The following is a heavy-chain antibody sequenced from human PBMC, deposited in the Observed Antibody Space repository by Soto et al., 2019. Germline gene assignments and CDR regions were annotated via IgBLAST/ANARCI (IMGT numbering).Heavy chain of an antibody. CDR2: IKSKTDGGTT. V-gene: IGHV3-15*01. CDR3: TTGVVVVVAATRDDY. D-gene: IGHD2-15*01. J-gene: IGHJ4*02. CDR1: GFTFSNAW. Sequence: EVQLVESGGGLVKPGGSLRLSCAASGFTFSNAWMSWVRQAPGKGLEWVGSIKSKTDGGTTDYAAPVKGRFTISRDDSKNTLYLQMNSLITEDTAVYYCTTGVVVVVAATRDDYWGQGTLVTVSS.